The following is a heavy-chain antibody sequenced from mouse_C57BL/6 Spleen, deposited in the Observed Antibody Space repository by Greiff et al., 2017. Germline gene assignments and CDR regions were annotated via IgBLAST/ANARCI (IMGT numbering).Heavy chain of an antibody. CDR1: GYAFSSYW. CDR2: IYPGDGDT. Sequence: VKLQESGAELVKPGASVKISCKASGYAFSSYWMNWVKQRPGKGLEWIGQIYPGDGDTNYNGKFKGKATLTADKSSSTAYMQRSSLTSEDSAVYFCARVYYDYDGFAYWGQGTLVTVSA. D-gene: IGHD2-4*01. V-gene: IGHV1-80*01. J-gene: IGHJ3*01. CDR3: ARVYYDYDGFAY.